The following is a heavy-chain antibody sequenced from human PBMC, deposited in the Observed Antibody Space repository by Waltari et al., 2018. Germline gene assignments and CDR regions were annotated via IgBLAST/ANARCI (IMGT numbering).Heavy chain of an antibody. V-gene: IGHV1-69*01. CDR1: GGTFSSYA. Sequence: KVSCKASGGTFSSYAISWVRQAPGQGLEWMGGIIPIFGTANYAQKFQGRVTITADESTSTAYMELSSLRSEDTAVYYCAREHCGGDCYSGDAFDIWGQGTMVTVSS. CDR2: IIPIFGTA. J-gene: IGHJ3*02. D-gene: IGHD2-21*02. CDR3: AREHCGGDCYSGDAFDI.